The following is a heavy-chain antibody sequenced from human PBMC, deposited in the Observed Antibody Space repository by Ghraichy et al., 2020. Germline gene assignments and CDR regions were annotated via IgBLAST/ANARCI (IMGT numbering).Heavy chain of an antibody. CDR3: AKDIRRTIFGVVPPGH. Sequence: GGSLRLSCAASGFTFDDYTMHWVRQAPGKGLEWVSLISWDGGSTYYADSVKGRFTISRDNSKNSLYLQMNSLRTEDTALYYCAKDIRRTIFGVVPPGHWGQGTLVTVSS. CDR1: GFTFDDYT. V-gene: IGHV3-43*01. J-gene: IGHJ1*01. CDR2: ISWDGGST. D-gene: IGHD3-3*01.